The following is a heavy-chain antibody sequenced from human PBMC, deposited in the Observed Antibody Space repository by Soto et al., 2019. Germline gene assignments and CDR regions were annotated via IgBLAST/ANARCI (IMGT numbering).Heavy chain of an antibody. V-gene: IGHV1-69*06. Sequence: AVKVSCKASGGTFSSYAISWVRQAPGQGLEWMGGIIPIFGTANYAQKFQGRVTITADKSTSTAYMELSSLRSEDTAVYYCASWVSSCLSIWARYNAFAIRGQGTMVIVSS. CDR1: GGTFSSYA. D-gene: IGHD1-20*01. J-gene: IGHJ3*02. CDR2: IIPIFGTA. CDR3: ASWVSSCLSIWARYNAFAI.